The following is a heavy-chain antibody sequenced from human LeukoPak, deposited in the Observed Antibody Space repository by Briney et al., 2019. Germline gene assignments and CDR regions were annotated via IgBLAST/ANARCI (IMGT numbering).Heavy chain of an antibody. CDR1: GFTFSSYG. J-gene: IGHJ4*02. CDR3: ARGYCSGGSCYSALDY. V-gene: IGHV3-30*03. D-gene: IGHD2-15*01. CDR2: ISYDGSNK. Sequence: GRSLRLSCAASGFTFSSYGMHWVRQAPGKGLEWVAVISYDGSNKYYADSVKGRFTISRDNSKNTLYLQMNSLRAEDTAVYYCARGYCSGGSCYSALDYWGQGTLVTVSS.